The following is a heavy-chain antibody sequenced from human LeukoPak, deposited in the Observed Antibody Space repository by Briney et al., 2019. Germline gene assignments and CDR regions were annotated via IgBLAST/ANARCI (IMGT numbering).Heavy chain of an antibody. CDR1: GFTFSSYA. V-gene: IGHV3-30-3*01. Sequence: GRSLRLSCAASGFTFSSYAMHWVRQAPGKGLEWVAVISYDGSNKYYADSVKGRFTISRDNSKNTLYLQMNSLRAEDTAVYYCARDIGGSYYFDYWGQGTLVTVSS. CDR2: ISYDGSNK. CDR3: ARDIGGSYYFDY. J-gene: IGHJ4*02. D-gene: IGHD1-26*01.